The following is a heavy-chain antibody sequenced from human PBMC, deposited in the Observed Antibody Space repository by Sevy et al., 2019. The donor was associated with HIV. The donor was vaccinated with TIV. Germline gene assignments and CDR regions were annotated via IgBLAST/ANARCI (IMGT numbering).Heavy chain of an antibody. Sequence: SETLSLTCTVSGGSISSYYWSWIRQPPGKGLEWIGYIYYSGSTNYNPSLKSRVTISVDMSKNQFALKLSSVTAADTAVYYCARGQYYDSSVYYYGGYYFDYWGPGTLVTVSS. CDR2: IYYSGST. D-gene: IGHD3-22*01. J-gene: IGHJ4*02. CDR3: ARGQYYDSSVYYYGGYYFDY. CDR1: GGSISSYY. V-gene: IGHV4-59*01.